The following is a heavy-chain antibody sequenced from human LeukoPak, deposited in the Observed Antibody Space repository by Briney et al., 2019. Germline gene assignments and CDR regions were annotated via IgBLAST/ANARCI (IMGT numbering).Heavy chain of an antibody. CDR3: ARQGGLGYYYDSSGMFDY. D-gene: IGHD3-22*01. CDR1: GYSFTSYW. V-gene: IGHV5-51*01. CDR2: IYPGDSDT. Sequence: GESLKISCKGSGYSFTSYWIGWVRQMPGKGLEWMGIIYPGDSDTRYSPSFQGQVTISADTSINTASLQWSSLKASDPPMYYRARQGGLGYYYDSSGMFDYWGQGTLVTVSS. J-gene: IGHJ4*02.